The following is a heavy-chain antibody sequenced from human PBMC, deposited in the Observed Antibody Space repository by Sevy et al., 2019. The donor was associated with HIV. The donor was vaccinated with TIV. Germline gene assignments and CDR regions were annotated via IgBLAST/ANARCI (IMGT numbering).Heavy chain of an antibody. J-gene: IGHJ6*02. CDR2: IRYDGSNK. Sequence: GGSLRLSCAASGFTFSSYGMHWVRQAPGKGLEWVAFIRYDGSNKYYADSVKGRFTISRDNSKNTLYLQMNSLRAKDTAVYYCAKDGSRIAAAGDYYYYGMDVWGQGTTVTVSS. CDR3: AKDGSRIAAAGDYYYYGMDV. D-gene: IGHD6-13*01. CDR1: GFTFSSYG. V-gene: IGHV3-30*02.